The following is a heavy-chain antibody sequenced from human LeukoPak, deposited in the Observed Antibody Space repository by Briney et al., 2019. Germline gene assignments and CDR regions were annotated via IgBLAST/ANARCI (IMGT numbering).Heavy chain of an antibody. CDR3: ASTFYDSGGYYYAYYYYYMDV. J-gene: IGHJ6*03. Sequence: GGSLRLSCAASGLTFSSHSMNWVRQAPGKGLEWVSSIGSSSGYIYYADSVKGRFTISRDNAKKLLYLHMNGLRAEDTAVYYCASTFYDSGGYYYAYYYYYMDVWGKGNTVTVSS. D-gene: IGHD3-22*01. CDR2: IGSSSGYI. V-gene: IGHV3-21*01. CDR1: GLTFSSHS.